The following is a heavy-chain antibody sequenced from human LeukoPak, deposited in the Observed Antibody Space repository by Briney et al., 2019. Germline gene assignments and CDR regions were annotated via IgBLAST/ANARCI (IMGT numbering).Heavy chain of an antibody. CDR1: GYTFTSYD. J-gene: IGHJ4*02. V-gene: IGHV1-8*01. Sequence: GASVKVSCNASGYTFTSYDINWVRQATGQGLEWMGWMNPNSGNTGYAQKFQGRVTMTRNTSISTAYMELSSLRSEDTAVYYCARGRTIVGATFDYWGQGTLVTVSS. CDR2: MNPNSGNT. CDR3: ARGRTIVGATFDY. D-gene: IGHD1-26*01.